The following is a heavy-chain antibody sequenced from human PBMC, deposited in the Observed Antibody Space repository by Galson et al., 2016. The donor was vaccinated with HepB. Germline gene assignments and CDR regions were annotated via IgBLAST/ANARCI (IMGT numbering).Heavy chain of an antibody. CDR1: GYSTRSEYY. CDR2: IYHSGTT. D-gene: IGHD2-2*01. CDR3: ARDLTSTSCFDY. V-gene: IGHV4-38-2*02. Sequence: EPLSLTCAVSGYSTRSEYYWGWIRQSPGKGLEWIGNIYHSGTTYYNPSLRSRVSMSVDTSQNQFSLRLNSVTAADTAVYFCARDLTSTSCFDYWGQGILVTVSS. J-gene: IGHJ4*02.